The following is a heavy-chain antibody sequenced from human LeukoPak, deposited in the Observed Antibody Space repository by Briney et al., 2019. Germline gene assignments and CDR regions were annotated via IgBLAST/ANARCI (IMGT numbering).Heavy chain of an antibody. CDR1: GFTFSKYW. V-gene: IGHV3-74*01. Sequence: PGGSLRLSCAASGFTFSKYWMLWVRQAPGKGLGSVSRINTDVTVTTYADSVKGRFTVSRDNADNTMFLQMNSVRDEDTAVYYCATKQWLAPPPDSWGQGTPVTVSS. D-gene: IGHD6-19*01. CDR3: ATKQWLAPPPDS. CDR2: INTDVTVT. J-gene: IGHJ4*02.